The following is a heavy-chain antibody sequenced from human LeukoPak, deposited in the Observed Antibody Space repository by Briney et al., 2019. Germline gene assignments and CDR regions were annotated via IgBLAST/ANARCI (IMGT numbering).Heavy chain of an antibody. J-gene: IGHJ6*02. V-gene: IGHV3-7*01. Sequence: PGGSLRLSCAASGFSLSGYWMTWVRQAPGKGLEWVANINRDGSQKNHVDSVQGRFTISRDNAKNTLYLQMNSLRAEDTAVYYCARRFGSSYGRGMDVWGQGTTVTVSS. CDR1: GFSLSGYW. CDR3: ARRFGSSYGRGMDV. D-gene: IGHD5-18*01. CDR2: INRDGSQK.